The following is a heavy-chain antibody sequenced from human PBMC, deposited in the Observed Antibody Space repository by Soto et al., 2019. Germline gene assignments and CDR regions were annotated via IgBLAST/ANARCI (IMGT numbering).Heavy chain of an antibody. CDR1: GYTFTSYA. CDR3: ARDPSSGLYGPIDY. V-gene: IGHV1-3*01. Sequence: QVQLVQSGAEVKKPGASVKVSCKASGYTFTSYAMHWVRQAPGQRLEWMGWINAGNGNTKYSQKFQGRVTITRDTSASTAYMELSSLRSEDTAVYYCARDPSSGLYGPIDYWGQGTLVTVSS. J-gene: IGHJ4*02. D-gene: IGHD6-19*01. CDR2: INAGNGNT.